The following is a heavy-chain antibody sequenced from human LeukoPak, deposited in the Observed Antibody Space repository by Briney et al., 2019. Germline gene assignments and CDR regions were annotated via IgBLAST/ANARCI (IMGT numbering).Heavy chain of an antibody. J-gene: IGHJ4*02. CDR1: GGSISSYY. CDR2: IYYSGST. CDR3: ARGGYDFWSGQNEFDY. V-gene: IGHV4-59*01. Sequence: SETLSLTCTVSGGSISSYYWSWIRQPPGKGLEWIGYIYYSGSTNYNPSLKSRVTISVDTSKNRFSLKLSSVTAADTAVYYCARGGYDFWSGQNEFDYWGQGTLVTVSS. D-gene: IGHD3-3*01.